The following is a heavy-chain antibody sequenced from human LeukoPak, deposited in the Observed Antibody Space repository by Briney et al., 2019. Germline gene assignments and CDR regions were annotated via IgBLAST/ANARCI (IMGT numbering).Heavy chain of an antibody. D-gene: IGHD2-15*01. Sequence: PSETLSLTCTVSGGSISSSSYYWGWIRQPPGKGLEWIGSIYYSGSTYYNPPLKSRVTISVDTSKNQFSLKLSSVTAADTAVYYCARPLRYSGAFDIWGQGTMVTVSS. J-gene: IGHJ3*02. V-gene: IGHV4-39*01. CDR3: ARPLRYSGAFDI. CDR2: IYYSGST. CDR1: GGSISSSSYY.